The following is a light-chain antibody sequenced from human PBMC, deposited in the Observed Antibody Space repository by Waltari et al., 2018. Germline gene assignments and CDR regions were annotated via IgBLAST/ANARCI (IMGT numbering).Light chain of an antibody. CDR2: KDT. Sequence: SYELTQPPSVSVSPGQTARITCSGDALPKQSAFWYQQKPGQAPVLIIDKDTQRPSGIPERFSGSRAGTTGTMTISGVQAEDEADYYCLSADSSGTSKVFGGGTKLTVL. J-gene: IGLJ3*02. CDR3: LSADSSGTSKV. CDR1: ALPKQS. V-gene: IGLV3-25*03.